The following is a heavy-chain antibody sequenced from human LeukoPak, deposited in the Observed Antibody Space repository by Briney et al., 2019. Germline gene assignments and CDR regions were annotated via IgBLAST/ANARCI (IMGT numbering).Heavy chain of an antibody. Sequence: GGSPRLSCAASGFTFSSYEMNWVRQAPGKGLEWVSCISSSGSTIYYADSVKGRFTISRDNAKNSLYLQMNSLRAEDTAVHYCARDAYQVAGSTLNDYWGQGTLVTVSS. CDR3: ARDAYQVAGSTLNDY. J-gene: IGHJ4*02. D-gene: IGHD3-16*01. CDR1: GFTFSSYE. V-gene: IGHV3-48*03. CDR2: ISSSGSTI.